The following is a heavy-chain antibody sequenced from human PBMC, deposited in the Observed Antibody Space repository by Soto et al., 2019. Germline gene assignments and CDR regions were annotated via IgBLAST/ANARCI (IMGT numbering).Heavy chain of an antibody. Sequence: QVQLVESGGSVVQPGRSLRLSCSVSGLTFSDYGVHWVRRAPGKGLEWVALIWNDGTTEYYIDSVKGRFTISNDNHKKMLYIEMNNLRAEDTAVYYCATDVHGETDELWRGSLGNCGQGTLVTVSS. CDR1: GLTFSDYG. V-gene: IGHV3-33*03. J-gene: IGHJ4*02. CDR2: IWNDGTTE. CDR3: ATDVHGETDELWRGSLGN. D-gene: IGHD3-3*01.